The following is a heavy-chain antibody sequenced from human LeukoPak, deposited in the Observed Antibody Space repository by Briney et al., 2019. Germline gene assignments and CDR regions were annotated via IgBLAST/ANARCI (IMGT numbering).Heavy chain of an antibody. Sequence: GGSLRLSCAASGFTFSSSVMSWVRQAPGKGLEWVSASSCSSGSTYHEGSVKGRFTISRDNSKNTLYLQMNSLRAEDTAVYHCAKGPSGERCSGSTRYYYYYYGMDVWGQGTTVTVSS. D-gene: IGHD3-10*01. V-gene: IGHV3-23*01. J-gene: IGHJ6*02. CDR3: AKGPSGERCSGSTRYYYYYYGMDV. CDR1: GFTFSSSV. CDR2: SSCSSGST.